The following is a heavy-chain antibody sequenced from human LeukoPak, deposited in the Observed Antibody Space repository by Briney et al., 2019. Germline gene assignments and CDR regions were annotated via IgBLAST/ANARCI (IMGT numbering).Heavy chain of an antibody. CDR3: ARVYIAARSLYFDY. CDR2: IYYSGST. J-gene: IGHJ4*02. CDR1: GGSISSSSYY. D-gene: IGHD6-6*01. Sequence: TSSETLSLTCTVSGGSISSSSYYWGWIRQPPGKGLEWIGSIYYSGSTYYNPSLKSRVTISVDRSKNQFSLKLSSVTAADTAVYYCARVYIAARSLYFDYWGQGTLVTVSS. V-gene: IGHV4-39*07.